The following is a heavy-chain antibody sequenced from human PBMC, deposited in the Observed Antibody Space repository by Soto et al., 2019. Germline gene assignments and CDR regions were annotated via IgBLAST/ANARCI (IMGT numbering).Heavy chain of an antibody. CDR2: INHSGST. V-gene: IGHV4-34*01. CDR1: GGSFSGYY. CDR3: ARGPNREKLGIRGGYYYYGVDV. Sequence: SETLSLTCAVYGGSFSGYYWSWIRQPPGKGLEWIGEINHSGSTNYNPSLKSRVTISVDTSKNHFSLKLSSATAADTAVYYCARGPNREKLGIRGGYYYYGVDVWGQGTTVTAP. D-gene: IGHD7-27*01. J-gene: IGHJ6*02.